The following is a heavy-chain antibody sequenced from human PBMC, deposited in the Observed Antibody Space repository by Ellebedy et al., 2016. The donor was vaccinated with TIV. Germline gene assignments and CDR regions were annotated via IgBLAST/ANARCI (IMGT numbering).Heavy chain of an antibody. V-gene: IGHV4-34*01. CDR2: INHSGSS. Sequence: SETLSLTXAVYGGSFSGYYWSWIRQPPGKGLEWIGEINHSGSSNYNPSLKSRVTISLDTSKNQFSLKLRSVTAADTAVYFCARRGLDYSYYYMDVWGKGTTVIVSS. CDR1: GGSFSGYY. J-gene: IGHJ6*03. CDR3: ARRGLDYSYYYMDV.